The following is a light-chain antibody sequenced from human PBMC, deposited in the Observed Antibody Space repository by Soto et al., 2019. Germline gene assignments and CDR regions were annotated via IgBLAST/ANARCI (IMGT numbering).Light chain of an antibody. CDR3: SSYTTRSTYV. CDR1: SSDIGGYKY. CDR2: EVS. Sequence: QSALTQPASVSGSPGQSITISCTGSSSDIGGYKYVSWYQQHPGKAPKLIIYEVSSRPSGVSNRFSASKSGNTASLTISGLQAEDGADYYCSSYTTRSTYVFGTGTKLTVL. V-gene: IGLV2-14*01. J-gene: IGLJ1*01.